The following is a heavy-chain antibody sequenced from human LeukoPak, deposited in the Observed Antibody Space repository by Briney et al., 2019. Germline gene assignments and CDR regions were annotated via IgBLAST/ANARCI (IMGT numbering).Heavy chain of an antibody. J-gene: IGHJ5*02. CDR3: AKFGSTSGRGFDP. CDR1: GYSMSSDNY. D-gene: IGHD2-2*01. V-gene: IGHV4-38-2*01. Sequence: PSETLSLTCGVSGYSMSSDNYWGWIRPPPGKGLEWIGTISHGGTTYYNPSLKSRVTISIDTSKSQFSLKLTSVSAADTAVSYCAKFGSTSGRGFDPWGQGTLVTVSS. CDR2: ISHGGTT.